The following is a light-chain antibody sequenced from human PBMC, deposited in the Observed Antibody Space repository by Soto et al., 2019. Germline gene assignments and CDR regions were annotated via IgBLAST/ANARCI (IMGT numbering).Light chain of an antibody. V-gene: IGKV3-20*01. J-gene: IGKJ4*01. CDR3: QQHTSSGLSLT. CDR2: GAS. Sequence: EIVLTQSPGTLSLSPGERATLSCRARQSVSSSYLAWYQQKPGQAPRLLIYGASSRATGIPDRFSGSGSGTDVTCTSSSLECWVVAGYHCQQHTSSGLSLTFSGGNKLEIK. CDR1: QSVSSSY.